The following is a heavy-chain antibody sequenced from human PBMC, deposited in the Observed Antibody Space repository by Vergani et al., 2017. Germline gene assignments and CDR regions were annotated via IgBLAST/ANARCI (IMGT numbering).Heavy chain of an antibody. CDR1: GYTFTGHY. J-gene: IGHJ4*02. CDR3: ARGQQWLAKVGD. Sequence: QVQLVQSGAEVKKPGASVKVSCKASGYTFTGHYIHWVRQAPGQGLEWMGWINPNSGATNYAQNFQGRVTMTRDTSISTAYMELSRLRSDDTAVYYCARGQQWLAKVGDWGQGTLVTVSS. D-gene: IGHD6-19*01. V-gene: IGHV1-2*02. CDR2: INPNSGAT.